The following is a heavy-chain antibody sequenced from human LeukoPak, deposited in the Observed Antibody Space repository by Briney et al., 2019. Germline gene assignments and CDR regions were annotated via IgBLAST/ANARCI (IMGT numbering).Heavy chain of an antibody. CDR2: VFPVFGPP. J-gene: IGHJ4*02. V-gene: IGHV1-69*13. Sequence: SVKVSCKASGGTFNTFVISWVRQAPGQGLEWMRGVFPVFGPPNYAQKFQGRVTITADESKSTAYMELSSLRSEDTGLYYCASTRTLTGPTYYWGEGTLVTVSS. CDR1: GGTFNTFV. D-gene: IGHD3-9*01. CDR3: ASTRTLTGPTYY.